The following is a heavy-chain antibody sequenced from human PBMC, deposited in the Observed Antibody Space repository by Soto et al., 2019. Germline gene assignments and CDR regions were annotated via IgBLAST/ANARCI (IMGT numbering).Heavy chain of an antibody. J-gene: IGHJ5*02. Sequence: EVQLVESGGGLVQPGGSLRLSCAASGFTFSPYWMSWVRQAPGKGLEWVAIIKDDGGDEHYLEAVRGRFTISRDNAKKSLYLAMDSLRVEDTAVYYCAGGSGWISDTWGQGTRVNVSS. CDR3: AGGSGWISDT. V-gene: IGHV3-7*05. D-gene: IGHD6-19*01. CDR2: IKDDGGDE. CDR1: GFTFSPYW.